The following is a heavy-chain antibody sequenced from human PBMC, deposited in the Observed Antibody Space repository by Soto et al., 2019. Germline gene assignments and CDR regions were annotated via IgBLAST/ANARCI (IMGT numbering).Heavy chain of an antibody. CDR3: AGGSSSDFDY. Sequence: HLQLQESGSRLVKPSQTLSLTCAVSGGSISSCDYSWSWIRQPPGKGLEWIGYIYQNGSTYYSPSLKSRVTISVDRSKNQFSLKLTSVTAADTAVYYCAGGSSSDFDYWGQGTLVTVSS. CDR1: GGSISSCDYS. D-gene: IGHD6-25*01. V-gene: IGHV4-30-2*01. J-gene: IGHJ4*02. CDR2: IYQNGST.